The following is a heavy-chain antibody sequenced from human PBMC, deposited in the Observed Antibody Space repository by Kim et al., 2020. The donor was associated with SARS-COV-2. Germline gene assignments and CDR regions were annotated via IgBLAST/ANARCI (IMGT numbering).Heavy chain of an antibody. J-gene: IGHJ4*02. CDR3: ARDPAIGGYYDFWSGYSGYYFDY. Sequence: GGSLRLSCAASGFTFSSYAMHWVRQAPGKGLEWVAVISYDGSNKYYADSVKGRFTISRDNSKNTLYLQMNSLRAEDTAVYYCARDPAIGGYYDFWSGYSGYYFDYWGQGTLVTVSS. D-gene: IGHD3-3*01. CDR2: ISYDGSNK. CDR1: GFTFSSYA. V-gene: IGHV3-30*04.